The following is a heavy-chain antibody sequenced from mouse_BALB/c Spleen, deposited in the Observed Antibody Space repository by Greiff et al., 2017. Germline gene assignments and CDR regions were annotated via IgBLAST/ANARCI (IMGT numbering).Heavy chain of an antibody. Sequence: VKLMESGAELARPGASVKLSCKASGYTFTSYWMQWVKQRPGKGLEWIGAIYPGDGDSRYTQKFKGKATLTADKSSSTAYMQLSSLASEDSAVYYCASYDSFAYWGQGTLVTVSA. J-gene: IGHJ3*01. CDR3: ASYDSFAY. CDR1: GYTFTSYW. D-gene: IGHD2-12*01. CDR2: IYPGDGDS. V-gene: IGHV1-87*01.